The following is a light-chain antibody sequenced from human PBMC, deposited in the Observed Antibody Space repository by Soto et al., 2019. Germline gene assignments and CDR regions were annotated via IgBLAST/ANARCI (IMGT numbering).Light chain of an antibody. Sequence: DIQMTQSPSTLSASVGDRVTITCRASQRISAWLAWYQQKPGKAPNLLIYDVSTLDSGVPSRFSGSASGTEFTLTISSLESDDFATYYCQQYHRYSTFGQGTRVDIK. J-gene: IGKJ1*01. CDR3: QQYHRYST. V-gene: IGKV1-5*01. CDR1: QRISAW. CDR2: DVS.